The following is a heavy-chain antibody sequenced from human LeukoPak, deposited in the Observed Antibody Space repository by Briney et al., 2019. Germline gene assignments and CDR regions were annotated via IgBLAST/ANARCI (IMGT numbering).Heavy chain of an antibody. V-gene: IGHV4-59*01. CDR3: ARSGYSYGADAFYI. Sequence: WETLSLTCTASGGSISTYYWSWIRQPPGKGLEWIAYIYYSGSTNYNPALKSRVTTTVGTSTKKFSLKLSSVTAADTAVYYCARSGYSYGADAFYIWGQGAMGTASS. D-gene: IGHD5-18*01. J-gene: IGHJ3*02. CDR1: GGSISTYY. CDR2: IYYSGST.